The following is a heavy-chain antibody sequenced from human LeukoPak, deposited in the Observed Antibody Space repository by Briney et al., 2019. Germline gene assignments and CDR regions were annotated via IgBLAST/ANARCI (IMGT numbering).Heavy chain of an antibody. J-gene: IGHJ5*02. D-gene: IGHD2-2*01. CDR3: ARAVCSGSTCYLRRSWFDP. CDR1: GFTLRESD. CDR2: IITGSLYT. Sequence: PGGSLRLSCAASGFTLRESDTNWGPPAPGKGLEWGSSIITGSLYTYSAHSVKSRFTISREDPKNSLYLQMHCLRAEDTAVDYCARAVCSGSTCYLRRSWFDPWGEGTLVTVP. V-gene: IGHV3-21*01.